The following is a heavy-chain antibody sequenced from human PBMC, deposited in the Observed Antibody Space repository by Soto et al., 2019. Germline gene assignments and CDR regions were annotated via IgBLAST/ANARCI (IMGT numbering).Heavy chain of an antibody. CDR1: GGSIISSNYY. CDR2: IYYSGST. V-gene: IGHV4-39*01. Sequence: SETLSLTCTVSGGSIISSNYYWGWIRQPPGKGLEWIGSIYYSGSTYYNPSLKSRVTISVDTSKNQFSLKLSSVTAADTAVYYCATQEVGGSYVYTFDPWGQGTLVTVSS. D-gene: IGHD1-26*01. CDR3: ATQEVGGSYVYTFDP. J-gene: IGHJ5*02.